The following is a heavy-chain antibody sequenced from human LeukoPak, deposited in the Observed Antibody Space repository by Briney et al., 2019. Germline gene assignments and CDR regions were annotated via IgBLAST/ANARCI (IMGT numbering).Heavy chain of an antibody. J-gene: IGHJ4*02. Sequence: GSLRLSCAASGFTFSGYWMTWVRQAPGKGLEWVANIKQDGSEKYYVDSVKGRFTISRDNAKNSLYLQMNSLRAEDTAVYYCARDYVWGSYRYSPLDYWGQGTLVTVSS. CDR2: IKQDGSEK. V-gene: IGHV3-7*01. CDR1: GFTFSGYW. D-gene: IGHD3-16*02. CDR3: ARDYVWGSYRYSPLDY.